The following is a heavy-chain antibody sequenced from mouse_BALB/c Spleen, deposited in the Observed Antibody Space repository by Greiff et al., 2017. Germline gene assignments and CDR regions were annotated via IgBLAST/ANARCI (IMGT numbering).Heavy chain of an antibody. CDR2: IDPENGNT. CDR3: AREANYYGSTFAY. D-gene: IGHD1-1*01. V-gene: IGHV14-1*02. J-gene: IGHJ3*01. Sequence: EVQLVESGAELVRPGALVKLSCKASGFNIKDYYMHWVKQRPEQGLEWIGWIDPENGNTIYDPKFQGKASITADTSSNTAYLQLSSLTSEDTAVYYCAREANYYGSTFAYWGQGTLVTVSA. CDR1: GFNIKDYY.